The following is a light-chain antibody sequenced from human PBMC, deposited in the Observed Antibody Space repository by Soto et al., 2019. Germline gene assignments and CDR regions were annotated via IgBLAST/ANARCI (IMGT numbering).Light chain of an antibody. CDR3: QSYASSLSGLV. CDR1: SSNIGGGYY. CDR2: GNS. J-gene: IGLJ1*01. V-gene: IGLV1-40*01. Sequence: QSVLTQPPSVSGAPGQRVTISCTGSSSNIGGGYYVHWYQQLPGTAPKLLIYGNSNRPSGVPDRFSGSKSGTSASLTITGLQADDEADYYCQSYASSLSGLVFGAGTKVTVL.